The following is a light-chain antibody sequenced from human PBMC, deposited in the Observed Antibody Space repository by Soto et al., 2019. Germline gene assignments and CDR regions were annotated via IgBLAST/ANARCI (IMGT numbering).Light chain of an antibody. Sequence: QSVLTQPPSVSVAPGQRATISCPGSSSNIGAGYDVHWYQQLPGTAPKLLIYGNSNRPSGVPDRFSGSKSGASASLAITGLQAEDEGDYYCQSYDSTLSARYVFGTGTKVTVL. CDR3: QSYDSTLSARYV. CDR1: SSNIGAGYD. V-gene: IGLV1-40*01. J-gene: IGLJ1*01. CDR2: GNS.